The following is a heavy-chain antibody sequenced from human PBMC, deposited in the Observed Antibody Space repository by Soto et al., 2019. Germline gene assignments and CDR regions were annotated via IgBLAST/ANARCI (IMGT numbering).Heavy chain of an antibody. CDR1: GFSFRSYA. J-gene: IGHJ4*02. CDR2: ISYDGSDK. V-gene: IGHV3-30*18. Sequence: SLRLSCAASGFSFRSYAMHWFRQTPGKGLEWVAVISYDGSDKNYTDSVKGRFTISRDNVKNTPYLQMNSLRLEDTAVYHCAKDSPSAPFDHGGQGVLVTVSS. CDR3: AKDSPSAPFDH.